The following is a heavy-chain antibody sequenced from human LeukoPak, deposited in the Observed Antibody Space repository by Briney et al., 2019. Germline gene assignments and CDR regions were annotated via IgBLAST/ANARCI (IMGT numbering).Heavy chain of an antibody. D-gene: IGHD5-18*01. CDR3: ARAPGYPNMPFDY. Sequence: PSQTLSLTCTVPGGSISSGGYYWSWIRQHPGKGLEWIGYIYYSGSTYYNPSLKSRVTISVDTSKNQFSLKLSSVTAGDTAVYFCARAPGYPNMPFDYWGQGTLVTVSS. CDR1: GGSISSGGYY. J-gene: IGHJ4*02. CDR2: IYYSGST. V-gene: IGHV4-31*03.